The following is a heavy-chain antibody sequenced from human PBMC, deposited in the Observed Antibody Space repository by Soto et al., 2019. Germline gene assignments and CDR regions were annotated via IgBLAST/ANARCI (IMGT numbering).Heavy chain of an antibody. CDR2: IYYSGSGGT. Sequence: SQTRRLTCTVSGGSISRRRYHGGWIRQPPGRGLAWIGSIYYSGSGGTYYNPSLKSRVTISVDTSKNQFSLKLSSVTAADTAVYYCARMDNGATYPTFPYWGQGTLVTVS. CDR1: GGSISRRRYH. D-gene: IGHD2-8*01. CDR3: ARMDNGATYPTFPY. J-gene: IGHJ4*02. V-gene: IGHV4-39*01.